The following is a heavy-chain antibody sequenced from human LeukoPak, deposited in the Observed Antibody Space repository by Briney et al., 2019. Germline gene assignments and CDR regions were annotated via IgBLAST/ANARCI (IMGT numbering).Heavy chain of an antibody. V-gene: IGHV3-7*03. J-gene: IGHJ4*02. CDR2: IKQDGSEK. CDR1: GFTFNNAW. Sequence: GGSLRLSCAASGFTFNNAWMNWVRQAPGKGLEWVANIKQDGSEKYYVDSVKGRFTISRDNAKNSLYLQMNSLRAEDTAVYYCAREMYSSSWYLAYYFDYWGQGTLVTVSS. CDR3: AREMYSSSWYLAYYFDY. D-gene: IGHD6-13*01.